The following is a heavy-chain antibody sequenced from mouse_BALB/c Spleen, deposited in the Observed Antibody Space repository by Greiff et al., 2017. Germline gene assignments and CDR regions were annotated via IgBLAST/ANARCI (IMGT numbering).Heavy chain of an antibody. V-gene: IGHV5-17*02. CDR1: GFTFSSFG. CDR3: ASSYRYERVSWFAY. Sequence: EVQLVESGGGLVQPGGSRKLSCAASGFTFSSFGMYWVRQAPEKGLEWVAYISSGSSTIYYADTVKGRFTISRDNPKNTLFLQMTSLRSEDTAMYYCASSYRYERVSWFAYWGQGTLVTVSA. D-gene: IGHD2-14*01. CDR2: ISSGSSTI. J-gene: IGHJ3*01.